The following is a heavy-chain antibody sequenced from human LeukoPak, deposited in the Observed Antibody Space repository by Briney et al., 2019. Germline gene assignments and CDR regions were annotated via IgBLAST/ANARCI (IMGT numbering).Heavy chain of an antibody. D-gene: IGHD3-10*01. CDR1: GGSISGSISGYY. J-gene: IGHJ3*02. CDR2: IYYSGST. Sequence: PETLSVTCTVSGGSISGSISGYYWNWIRQPPGKGVEWIGYIYYSGSTNYNPSLKSRVTISVDTSKNQFSLKLRSVTAADTAVYFCARETHYYGSGSYIVSGAFDIWGQGTIDSVSS. CDR3: ARETHYYGSGSYIVSGAFDI. V-gene: IGHV4-61*08.